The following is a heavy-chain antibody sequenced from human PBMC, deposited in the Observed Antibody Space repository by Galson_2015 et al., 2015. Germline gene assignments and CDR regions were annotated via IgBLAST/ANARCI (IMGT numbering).Heavy chain of an antibody. CDR1: GYTFTSYY. CDR2: INPSGGGT. V-gene: IGHV1-46*01. CDR3: ARGQVTGGNFDF. Sequence: SVKVSCKASGYTFTSYYVRWVRQAPGQGLEWMGIINPSGGGTSYAQRFQGRVTMSRDTSTTTVYMELSSLRSDDTAVYYCARGQVTGGNFDFWGQGTLVTVSS. D-gene: IGHD2-21*02. J-gene: IGHJ4*02.